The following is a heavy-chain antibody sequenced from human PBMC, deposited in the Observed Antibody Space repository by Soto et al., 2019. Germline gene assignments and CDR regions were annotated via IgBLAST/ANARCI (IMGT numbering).Heavy chain of an antibody. CDR1: GFTFSDYA. J-gene: IGHJ5*02. D-gene: IGHD3-16*01. CDR3: AREEYVGFNCFAP. Sequence: GGSLRLSCAASGFTFSDYAMHWVRQAPGKGLEWVAVVSHDGRNTHYADSVKGRFTISRDNAKNSLYLQMNSLRDEDTAVYYCAREEYVGFNCFAPWGQGTLVTVSS. CDR2: VSHDGRNT. V-gene: IGHV3-33*05.